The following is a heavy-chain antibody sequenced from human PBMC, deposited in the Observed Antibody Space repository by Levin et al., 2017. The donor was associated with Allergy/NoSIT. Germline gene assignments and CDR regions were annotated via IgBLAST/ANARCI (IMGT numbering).Heavy chain of an antibody. CDR1: GFTFSSYA. CDR3: ARDHRFVVVPAAILIGGWLDYDYGMDV. V-gene: IGHV3-30*04. J-gene: IGHJ6*02. Sequence: SCAASGFTFSSYAMHWVRQAPGKGLEWVAVISYDGSNKYYADSVKGRFTISRDNSKNTLYLQMNSLRAEDTAVYYCARDHRFVVVPAAILIGGWLDYDYGMDVWGQGTTVTVSS. D-gene: IGHD2-2*01. CDR2: ISYDGSNK.